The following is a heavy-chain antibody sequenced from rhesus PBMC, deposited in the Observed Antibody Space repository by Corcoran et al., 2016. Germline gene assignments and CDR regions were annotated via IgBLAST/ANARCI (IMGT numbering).Heavy chain of an antibody. CDR2: FGGISGST. D-gene: IGHD2-8*01. V-gene: IGHV4-165*01. CDR3: ASAVGYCSGGVCYAGFDY. J-gene: IGHJ4*01. Sequence: QVQLQESGPGLVKPSETLSLTCAVSGGSISGSWWGWCRQPPGKGLEWVGYFGGISGSTYYNPSLKSRVTISTDTSKNQFSLKLSSVTAADTAVYYCASAVGYCSGGVCYAGFDYWGQGVLVTVSS. CDR1: GGSISGSW.